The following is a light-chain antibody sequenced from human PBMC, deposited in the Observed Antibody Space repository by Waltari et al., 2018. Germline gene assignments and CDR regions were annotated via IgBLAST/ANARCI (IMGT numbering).Light chain of an antibody. CDR3: QMVQT. CDR2: HAS. J-gene: IGKJ1*01. V-gene: IGKV1-27*01. Sequence: DPQLTQSPSSLSASAADRVAITCRASQDISSYLAWYQQKPRKVHTLLIYHASTLQSGVPSPFSGSGSGTDFTRTISSLQPEDVATYYCQMVQTFGQGTKVEIK. CDR1: QDISSY.